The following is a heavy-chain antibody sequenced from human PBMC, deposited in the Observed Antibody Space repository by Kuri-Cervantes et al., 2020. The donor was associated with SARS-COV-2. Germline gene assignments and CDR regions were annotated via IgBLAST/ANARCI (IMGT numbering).Heavy chain of an antibody. Sequence: ASVNVSCKASGYTFTNYDINWVRQASGQGLEWMGWMNPNSGNTGYAQKFQGRVTITRNTAISTAYMELSSLRSEDTAVYYCARVGSGSSYEFDYWGQGTRVTVSS. CDR1: GYTFTNYD. CDR2: MNPNSGNT. CDR3: ARVGSGSSYEFDY. D-gene: IGHD3-10*01. J-gene: IGHJ4*02. V-gene: IGHV1-8*01.